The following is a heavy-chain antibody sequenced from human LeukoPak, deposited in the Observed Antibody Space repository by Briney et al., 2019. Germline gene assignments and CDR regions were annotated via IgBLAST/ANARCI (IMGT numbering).Heavy chain of an antibody. D-gene: IGHD3-10*01. CDR1: GYTFTSYA. CDR3: ARTVVQYYGSGSYHFDY. Sequence: ASVKVSCKASGYTFTSYAMNWVRQAPGQGLEWMGWINTNTGNPTYAQGFTGRFVFSLDTSVSTAYLQISSLKAEDTAVYYCARTVVQYYGSGSYHFDYWGQGTLVTVSS. J-gene: IGHJ4*02. CDR2: INTNTGNP. V-gene: IGHV7-4-1*02.